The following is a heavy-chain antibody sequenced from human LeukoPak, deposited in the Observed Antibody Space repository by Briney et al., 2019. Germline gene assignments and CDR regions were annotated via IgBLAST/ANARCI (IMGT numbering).Heavy chain of an antibody. CDR3: ARGTIWSGYYPPYYYYYMDV. J-gene: IGHJ6*03. D-gene: IGHD3-3*01. CDR2: MNPNSGNT. V-gene: IGHV1-8*03. Sequence: ASVKVSCKASGYTFTSYDINRVRQATGQGLEWMGWMNPNSGNTGYAQKFQGRVTITRNTSISTAYMELSSLRSEDTAVYYCARGTIWSGYYPPYYYYYMDVWGKGTTVTVSS. CDR1: GYTFTSYD.